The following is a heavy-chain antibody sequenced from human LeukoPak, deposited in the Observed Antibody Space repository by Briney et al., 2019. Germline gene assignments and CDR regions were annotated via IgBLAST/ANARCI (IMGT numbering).Heavy chain of an antibody. D-gene: IGHD5-18*01. V-gene: IGHV4-39*07. Sequence: NPSETLSLTCTVSGDSISGSCYYWGWIRQPPGKGLEWIGSIYYSGSTYYNPSLKSRVTISVDTSKNQFSLKLSSVTAADTAVYYCASGDTAMFDYWGQGTLVTVSS. CDR3: ASGDTAMFDY. J-gene: IGHJ4*02. CDR2: IYYSGST. CDR1: GDSISGSCYY.